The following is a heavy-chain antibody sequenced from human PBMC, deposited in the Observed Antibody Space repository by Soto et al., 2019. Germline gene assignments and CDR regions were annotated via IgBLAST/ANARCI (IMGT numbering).Heavy chain of an antibody. V-gene: IGHV1-18*01. J-gene: IGHJ6*02. D-gene: IGHD5-12*01. CDR1: GYTFTSYG. CDR3: ARVATINYYYYGMDV. CDR2: ISAYNGNT. Sequence: ASVKVSCKASGYTFTSYGISWVRQAPGQGLEWMGWISAYNGNTNYAQKLQGRVTMTTDASTSTAYMELRSLRSDDTAVYYCARVATINYYYYGMDVWGQGTTVTVSS.